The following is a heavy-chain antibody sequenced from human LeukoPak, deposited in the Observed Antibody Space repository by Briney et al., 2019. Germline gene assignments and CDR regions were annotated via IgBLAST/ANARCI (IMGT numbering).Heavy chain of an antibody. Sequence: GGSLRLSCAASGFTFSTYAMTWVRQAPGKGLEWVSGISGGGSYTYYADYVKGRFTISRDNSKNTLSLQMNSLRAEDTAVYYCAKDSRGTTTTIYYFDCWGQGTLVTVSS. J-gene: IGHJ4*02. V-gene: IGHV3-23*01. CDR2: ISGGGSYT. CDR3: AKDSRGTTTTIYYFDC. CDR1: GFTFSTYA. D-gene: IGHD4-17*01.